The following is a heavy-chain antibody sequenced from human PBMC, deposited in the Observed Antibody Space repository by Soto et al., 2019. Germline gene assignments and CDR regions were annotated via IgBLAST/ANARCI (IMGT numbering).Heavy chain of an antibody. V-gene: IGHV1-58*02. CDR3: AAPTRDSSGYYYDY. D-gene: IGHD3-22*01. CDR1: GFTFTSSA. Sequence: ASVKVSCKASGFTFTSSAMQWVRQARGQRLEWIGWIVVGSGNTNYAQKFQERVTITRDMSTSTAYMELSSLRSEDTAVYYCAAPTRDSSGYYYDYWGQGTLVTVSS. J-gene: IGHJ4*02. CDR2: IVVGSGNT.